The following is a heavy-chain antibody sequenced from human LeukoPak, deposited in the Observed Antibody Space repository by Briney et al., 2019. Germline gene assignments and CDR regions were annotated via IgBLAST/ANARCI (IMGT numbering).Heavy chain of an antibody. J-gene: IGHJ4*02. V-gene: IGHV4-39*01. CDR1: GGSISSSSYY. Sequence: PSETLSLTCTVSGGSISSSSYYWGWIRQPPGKGLEWIGSIYYSGSTYYNPSLKSRVTISVDTSKNQFSLKLSSVTAADTAVYYCARTRYYYNSRSYGAPYYFDYWCQGTLVTVSS. CDR3: ARTRYYYNSRSYGAPYYFDY. D-gene: IGHD3-10*01. CDR2: IYYSGST.